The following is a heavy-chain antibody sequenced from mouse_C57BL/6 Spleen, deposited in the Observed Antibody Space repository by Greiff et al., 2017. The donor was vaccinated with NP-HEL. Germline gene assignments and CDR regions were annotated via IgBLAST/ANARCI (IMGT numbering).Heavy chain of an antibody. D-gene: IGHD2-4*01. CDR1: GYTFTSYG. CDR3: ARSGNYDYDEDYAMDY. V-gene: IGHV1-81*01. J-gene: IGHJ4*01. Sequence: QVQLQQSGAELARPGASVKLSCKASGYTFTSYGISWVKQRTGQGLEWIGEIYPRSGNTYYNEKFKGKATLTADKSSSTAYMELRSLTSEDSAVYFCARSGNYDYDEDYAMDYWGQGTSVTVSS. CDR2: IYPRSGNT.